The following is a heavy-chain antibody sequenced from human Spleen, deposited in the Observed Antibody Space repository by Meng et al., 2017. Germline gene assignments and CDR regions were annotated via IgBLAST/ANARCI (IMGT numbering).Heavy chain of an antibody. CDR1: GFSFGTYS. CDR3: ASFETVATSSFDP. D-gene: IGHD4-17*01. CDR2: ISSSSRYI. Sequence: EVQLVESGGGLVKPGGSLRLSCAASGFSFGTYSMNWMRQAPGKRLEWVSSISSSSRYIYYTESVKGRFTISRDNAKNSLFLQMNNLRAEDTALYYCASFETVATSSFDPWGQGTLVTVSS. V-gene: IGHV3-21*02. J-gene: IGHJ5*02.